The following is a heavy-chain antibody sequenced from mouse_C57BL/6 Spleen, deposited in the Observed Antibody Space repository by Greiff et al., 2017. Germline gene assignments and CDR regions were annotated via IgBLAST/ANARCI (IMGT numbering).Heavy chain of an antibody. D-gene: IGHD1-1*01. CDR3: ARRIPHYGRSGGYFDY. J-gene: IGHJ2*01. Sequence: QVQLKQPGAELVRPGSSVKLSCKASGYTFTSYWMHWVKQRPIQGLEWIGNIDPSDSETHYNQKFKDKATLTVDKSSSTAYMQLSRLTSADSAVYYCARRIPHYGRSGGYFDYWGQGTTLTGSS. CDR1: GYTFTSYW. V-gene: IGHV1-52*01. CDR2: IDPSDSET.